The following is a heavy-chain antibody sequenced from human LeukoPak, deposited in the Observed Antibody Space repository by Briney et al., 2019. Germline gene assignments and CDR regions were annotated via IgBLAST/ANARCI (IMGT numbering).Heavy chain of an antibody. J-gene: IGHJ4*02. Sequence: GASVKVSCKASGYTFTSYYMHWVRQAPGHGLEWMGIINPSGGSTGYAQKFQGRVTMTRDTSTSTVYMELSSLRSEDTAMYYCARDFGQQLVLDDYWGQGTLVTVSS. CDR1: GYTFTSYY. D-gene: IGHD6-13*01. CDR3: ARDFGQQLVLDDY. CDR2: INPSGGST. V-gene: IGHV1-46*01.